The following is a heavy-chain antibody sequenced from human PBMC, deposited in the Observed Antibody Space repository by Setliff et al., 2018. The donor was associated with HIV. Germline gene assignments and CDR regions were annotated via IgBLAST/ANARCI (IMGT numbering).Heavy chain of an antibody. Sequence: SETLSLTCNVSTVSITTTSDSWAWIRQPPGKGLEWIGHIYYSGSTYYNPSLKSRVTISVDTSKNQFSLKLSSVTAADTAVYFCARETYYFDSSGAMGMNAFDIWGQGTMVTV. V-gene: IGHV4-61*05. D-gene: IGHD3-22*01. J-gene: IGHJ3*02. CDR3: ARETYYFDSSGAMGMNAFDI. CDR2: IYYSGST. CDR1: TVSITTTSDS.